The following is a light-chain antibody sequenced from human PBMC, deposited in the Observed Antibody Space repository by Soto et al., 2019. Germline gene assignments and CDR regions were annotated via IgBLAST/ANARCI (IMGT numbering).Light chain of an antibody. CDR3: QHSYGAPT. V-gene: IGKV1-39*01. Sequence: DIQMTQSPSSLSASVGDRVTITCRASRSVDVYVSWYQQTPGKAPKLLIYAASTLQSGVPSRFSGSGYGTDFSLTISSLQPEDFATYYCQHSYGAPTFGQGTKVEMK. J-gene: IGKJ1*01. CDR2: AAS. CDR1: RSVDVY.